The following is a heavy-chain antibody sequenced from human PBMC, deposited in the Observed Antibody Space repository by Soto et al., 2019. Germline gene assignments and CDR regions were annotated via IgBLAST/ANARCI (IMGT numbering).Heavy chain of an antibody. J-gene: IGHJ6*02. CDR3: ARVLGGYCSSTSCYSYYYYYGMDV. V-gene: IGHV4-34*01. CDR2: INHSGST. CDR1: GGSFSGYY. D-gene: IGHD2-2*02. Sequence: SETLSLTCAVYGGSFSGYYWSWIRQPPGKGLEWIGEINHSGSTNYNPSLKSRVTISVDTSKNQFSLKLSSVTAADTAVYYCARVLGGYCSSTSCYSYYYYYGMDVWGQGTTVTVS.